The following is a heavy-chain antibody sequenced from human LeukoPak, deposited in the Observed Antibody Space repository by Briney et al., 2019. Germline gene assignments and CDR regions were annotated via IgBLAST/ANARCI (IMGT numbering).Heavy chain of an antibody. Sequence: ASVKVSCKASGYTFTSYGISWVRQAPGQGLEWMGWISAYNGNTNYAQKLQGRVTMTTDTSTSTAYMELRSLRSDDTAVYYCARGQMTTVYYYYYMDVWGKGTTVTVSS. J-gene: IGHJ6*03. V-gene: IGHV1-18*01. CDR3: ARGQMTTVYYYYYMDV. D-gene: IGHD4-11*01. CDR1: GYTFTSYG. CDR2: ISAYNGNT.